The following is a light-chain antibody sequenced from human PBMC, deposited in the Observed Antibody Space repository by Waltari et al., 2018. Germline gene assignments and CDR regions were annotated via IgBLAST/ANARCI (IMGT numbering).Light chain of an antibody. Sequence: QAVVTQEPSLTVSPGGTVTLTCRSSTGAVTSGHYPYWFQQKPGQAPRTLIYDTSDKHSWTPARFSASLLGGKAALTLSGAQPEDEADYYCLLFYSGARVFGGGTKLTVL. CDR2: DTS. CDR1: TGAVTSGHY. V-gene: IGLV7-46*01. CDR3: LLFYSGARV. J-gene: IGLJ3*02.